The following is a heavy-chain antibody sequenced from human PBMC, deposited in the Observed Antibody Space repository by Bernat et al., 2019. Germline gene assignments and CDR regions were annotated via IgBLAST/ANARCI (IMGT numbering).Heavy chain of an antibody. D-gene: IGHD3-16*01. CDR3: ASEDRGTSY. Sequence: EVQLVESGGGLLQPGGSLRLSCAASALTFSTYNFNWVRQAPGNGLEWLSYISSTGSTISYAASVKGRFTIARDNAKNSLYLQINSLRAEDTAVYYCASEDRGTSYWGQGTLVTVSS. V-gene: IGHV3-48*01. CDR2: ISSTGSTI. CDR1: ALTFSTYN. J-gene: IGHJ4*02.